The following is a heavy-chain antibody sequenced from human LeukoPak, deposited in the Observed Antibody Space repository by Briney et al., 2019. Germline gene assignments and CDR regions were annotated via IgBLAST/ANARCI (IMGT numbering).Heavy chain of an antibody. CDR2: INPSGGRT. CDR1: GYTFTGYY. J-gene: IGHJ4*02. D-gene: IGHD3-22*01. Sequence: ASVKVSCKASGYTFTGYYMHWVRQAPGQGLEWMGWINPSGGRTSYAQSFQGRVTMTRDMSTSTVYMELSSLRSEDMAVYYCARDPKDDSSGYYYFDYWGQGTLVTVSS. CDR3: ARDPKDDSSGYYYFDY. V-gene: IGHV1-46*01.